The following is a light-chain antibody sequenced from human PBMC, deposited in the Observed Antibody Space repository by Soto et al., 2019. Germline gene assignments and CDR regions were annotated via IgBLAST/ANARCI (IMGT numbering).Light chain of an antibody. J-gene: IGKJ4*01. CDR1: QSVNSRY. CDR2: GAS. Sequence: EIVLTQSPGTLSLSPGERATLSCRASQSVNSRYLAWYQQTPGQAPRLLIYGASSRATGIPDRYSGSGSGTDFTLTISTLEPEDFAVYYCQQYGKSPLTFGGGTKVDIK. CDR3: QQYGKSPLT. V-gene: IGKV3-20*01.